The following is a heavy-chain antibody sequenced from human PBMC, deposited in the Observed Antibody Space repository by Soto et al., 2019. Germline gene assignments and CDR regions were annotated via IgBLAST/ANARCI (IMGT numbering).Heavy chain of an antibody. J-gene: IGHJ6*02. CDR3: ARVDRLSGYQGPYYGMDV. V-gene: IGHV1-18*04. CDR2: ISAYNGNT. CDR1: GYTFTSYG. D-gene: IGHD3-22*01. Sequence: GASVKVSCKASGYTFTSYGISWVRQAPGQGLEWMGWISAYNGNTNYAQKLQGRVTMTTDTSTSTAYMELRSLRSDDTAVYYCARVDRLSGYQGPYYGMDVWGQGTTVTVSS.